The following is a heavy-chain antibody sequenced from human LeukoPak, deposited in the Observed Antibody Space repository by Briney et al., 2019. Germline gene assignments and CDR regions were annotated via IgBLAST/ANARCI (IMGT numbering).Heavy chain of an antibody. D-gene: IGHD5/OR15-5a*01. J-gene: IGHJ4*02. Sequence: GGSLRLSCAASGFTFSTYAMVWVRQDPGKGMEWVSTITNYGGTTNHADSVRGRFTISRDNYKNTLYLQMNSLRGEDTAVYYCAKDGLSVYNLDYWGQGTLVTVSS. CDR2: ITNYGGTT. CDR3: AKDGLSVYNLDY. V-gene: IGHV3-23*01. CDR1: GFTFSTYA.